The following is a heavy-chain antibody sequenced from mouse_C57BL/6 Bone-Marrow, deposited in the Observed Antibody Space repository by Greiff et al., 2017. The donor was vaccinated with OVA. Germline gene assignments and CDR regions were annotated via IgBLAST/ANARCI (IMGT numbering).Heavy chain of an antibody. CDR3: ARGTAWFAY. CDR2: IYPRSGNT. CDR1: GYTFTSYG. J-gene: IGHJ3*01. V-gene: IGHV1-81*01. Sequence: ESGAELARPGASVKLSCKASGYTFTSYGISWVKQRTGQGLEWIGEIYPRSGNTYYNEKFKGKATLTADKSSSTAYMELRSLTSDDSAVYFCARGTAWFAYWGQGTLVTVSA. D-gene: IGHD3-3*01.